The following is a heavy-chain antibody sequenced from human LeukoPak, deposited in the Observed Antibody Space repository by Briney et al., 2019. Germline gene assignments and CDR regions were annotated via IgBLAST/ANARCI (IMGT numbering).Heavy chain of an antibody. Sequence: ASVKVSCKASGYTFTNYFITWVRQAPGQGLEWMGWISAYNGNTNYAQKLQGRVTMTTDTSTSTAYMELRSLRSDDTAVYYCARSELWFGELLWDGAFDIWGQGTMVTVSS. CDR3: ARSELWFGELLWDGAFDI. CDR1: GYTFTNYF. J-gene: IGHJ3*02. D-gene: IGHD3-10*01. CDR2: ISAYNGNT. V-gene: IGHV1-18*01.